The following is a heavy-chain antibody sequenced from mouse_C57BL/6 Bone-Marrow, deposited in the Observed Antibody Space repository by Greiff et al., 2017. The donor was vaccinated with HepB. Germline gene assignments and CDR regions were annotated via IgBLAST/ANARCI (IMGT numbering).Heavy chain of an antibody. CDR1: GYTFPGYW. V-gene: IGHV1-9*01. J-gene: IGHJ2*01. CDR3: ARRGDGPYYFDY. Sequence: VQLQQSGAELMKPGASVKLSCKATGYTFPGYWIEWVKQRPGHGLGWIGEILPGNGSTNYNEKFKGKATFTADTSSNTAYMQLSSLTTEDSAIYYCARRGDGPYYFDYWGQGTTLTVSS. CDR2: ILPGNGST. D-gene: IGHD2-3*01.